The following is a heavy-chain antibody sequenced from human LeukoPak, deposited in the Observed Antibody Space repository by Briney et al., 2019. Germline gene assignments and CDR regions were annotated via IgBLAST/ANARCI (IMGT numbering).Heavy chain of an antibody. D-gene: IGHD6-13*01. V-gene: IGHV3-30-3*01. CDR1: GFTFSSYA. CDR3: ARDELSSTLFDY. CDR2: ISYDGSNK. J-gene: IGHJ4*02. Sequence: GRSLRLSSAASGFTFSSYAMHWVRQAPGKGLEWVAVISYDGSNKYYADSVKGRFTISRDNSKNTLYLQMNSLRAEDTAVYYCARDELSSTLFDYWGQGTLVTVSS.